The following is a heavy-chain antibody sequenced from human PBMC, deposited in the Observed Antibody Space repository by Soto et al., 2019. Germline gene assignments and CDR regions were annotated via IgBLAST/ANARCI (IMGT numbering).Heavy chain of an antibody. D-gene: IGHD6-13*01. J-gene: IGHJ3*01. Sequence: GGSLRLSCAASGFTFSSYGMHWVRQAPGKGLEWVAVISYDGSNKYYADSVRGRFTISRDNSKNTLWLQMNTLRAEDTAVYYCAKLRSSSWTQYAFDVWGHGTMVTVSS. CDR2: ISYDGSNK. CDR1: GFTFSSYG. V-gene: IGHV3-30*18. CDR3: AKLRSSSWTQYAFDV.